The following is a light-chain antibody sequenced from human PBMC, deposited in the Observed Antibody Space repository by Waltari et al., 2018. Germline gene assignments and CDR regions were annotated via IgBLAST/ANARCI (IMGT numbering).Light chain of an antibody. J-gene: IGKJ2*01. V-gene: IGKV1-6*01. Sequence: AIQMTQSPSSLSAPVGARVPITCRASQGIRNDLGWYQQKPGKAPKLLIYAASSLQSGVPSKFSGSGSGTDFTLTISSLQPEDFATYYCLQDYTFPYTFGQGTKLEIK. CDR3: LQDYTFPYT. CDR2: AAS. CDR1: QGIRND.